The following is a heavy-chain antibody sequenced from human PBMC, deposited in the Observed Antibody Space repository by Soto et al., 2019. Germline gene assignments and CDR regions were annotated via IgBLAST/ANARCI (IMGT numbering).Heavy chain of an antibody. Sequence: QLQLQESGPGLVKPSETLSLTCTVSGGSISSSSYYWGWFRQPPGKGLEWIGSIYYSGSTYYNSSRKRAVTISVDTSKNQFPLKLSSVTAADTAVYYCASDGGYSYGSPFDYWGQGTLVTVSS. J-gene: IGHJ4*02. CDR2: IYYSGST. CDR1: GGSISSSSYY. V-gene: IGHV4-39*02. D-gene: IGHD5-18*01. CDR3: ASDGGYSYGSPFDY.